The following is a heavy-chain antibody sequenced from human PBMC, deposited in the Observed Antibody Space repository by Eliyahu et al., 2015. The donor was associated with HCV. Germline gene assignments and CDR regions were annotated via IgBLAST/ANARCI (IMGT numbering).Heavy chain of an antibody. CDR3: ARTSRGYSNYYYYYGMDV. J-gene: IGHJ6*02. D-gene: IGHD5-18*01. CDR2: IYPGDSDT. V-gene: IGHV5-51*01. CDR1: GYSFTSYW. Sequence: EVQLVQSGAEVKKPGESLKISCKGSGYSFTSYWIGWVRQMPGKGLEWMGIIYPGDSDTRYSPSFQGQVTISADKSISTAYLQWSSLKASDTAMYYCARTSRGYSNYYYYYGMDVWGQGTTVTVSS.